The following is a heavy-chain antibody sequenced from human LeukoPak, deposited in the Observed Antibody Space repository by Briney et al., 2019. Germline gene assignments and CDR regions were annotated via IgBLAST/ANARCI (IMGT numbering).Heavy chain of an antibody. CDR1: GFTFSSYS. Sequence: PGGSLRLSCAASGFTFSSYSMNWVRQAPGKGLEWVSSISSSSSYIYYADSVKGRFTISRDNTKSTLYLQMNSLRAEDTAVYYCARDRPYGMDVWGQGTTVTVSS. J-gene: IGHJ6*02. V-gene: IGHV3-21*01. CDR2: ISSSSSYI. D-gene: IGHD6-6*01. CDR3: ARDRPYGMDV.